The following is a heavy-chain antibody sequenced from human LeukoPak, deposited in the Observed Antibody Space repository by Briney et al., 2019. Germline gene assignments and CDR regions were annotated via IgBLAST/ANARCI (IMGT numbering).Heavy chain of an antibody. V-gene: IGHV4-39*01. D-gene: IGHD2-15*01. Sequence: SETLSLTCTVSGGSISSSSYYWGWIRQPPGKGLEWIGSIYYSGSTYYNPSLKSRVTISVDTSKNQFSLKLSSVTAADTAVYYYARVDQNCSGGSCYPRDYFDYWGQGTLVTVSS. J-gene: IGHJ4*02. CDR3: ARVDQNCSGGSCYPRDYFDY. CDR2: IYYSGST. CDR1: GGSISSSSYY.